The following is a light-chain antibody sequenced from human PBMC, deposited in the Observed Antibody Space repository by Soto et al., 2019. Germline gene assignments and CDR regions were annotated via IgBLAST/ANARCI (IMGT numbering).Light chain of an antibody. CDR3: GTWDSSLSAFV. Sequence: QSVLKEPPGVSAAPGQKVTISCSGSSSNIGNNYVSWYQQLPGTAPKLLIYDNNKRPSGIPDRFSGSKSGTSATLGITGLQTGDEADYYCGTWDSSLSAFVFGTGTKVTVL. V-gene: IGLV1-51*01. CDR1: SSNIGNNY. CDR2: DNN. J-gene: IGLJ1*01.